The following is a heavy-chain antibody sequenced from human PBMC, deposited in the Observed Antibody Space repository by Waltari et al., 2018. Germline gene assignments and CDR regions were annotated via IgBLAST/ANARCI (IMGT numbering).Heavy chain of an antibody. CDR1: FY. V-gene: IGHV1-2*02. CDR2: VSPKKGVT. Sequence: FYLPWVRQAPGQGCEGMGWVSPKKGVTNYVPKCQGRVTMTRDTSINTVYMELRRLTSDDTAVYFCVRDLAQQLYDYWGQGTLVTVSS. D-gene: IGHD6-13*01. CDR3: VRDLAQQLYDY. J-gene: IGHJ4*02.